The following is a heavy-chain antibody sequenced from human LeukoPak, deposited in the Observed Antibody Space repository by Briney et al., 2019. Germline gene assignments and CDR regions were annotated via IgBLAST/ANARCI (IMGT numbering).Heavy chain of an antibody. CDR3: ARAGRGLWFGELPQYFQH. D-gene: IGHD3-10*01. Sequence: ASVKVSCKASGGTFSSYAISWVRQAPGQGLEWMGGIIPIFGTANYAQKFQGRVTITADKSTSTAYMELSSLRSEDTAVYYCARAGRGLWFGELPQYFQHWGQGTLVTVSS. J-gene: IGHJ1*01. V-gene: IGHV1-69*06. CDR2: IIPIFGTA. CDR1: GGTFSSYA.